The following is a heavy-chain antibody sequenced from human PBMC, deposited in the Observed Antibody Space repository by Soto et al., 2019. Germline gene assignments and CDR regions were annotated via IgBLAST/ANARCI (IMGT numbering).Heavy chain of an antibody. D-gene: IGHD3-3*01. CDR2: IYYSGST. Sequence: SETLSLTCTVSGGSISSSSYYWGWIRQPPGKGQEWIGSIYYSGSTYYNPSLKSRVTISVDTSKNQFSLKLSSVTAADTAVYYCARHNYDFWSGYYSFDPWGQGTLVTVSS. CDR1: GGSISSSSYY. V-gene: IGHV4-39*01. CDR3: ARHNYDFWSGYYSFDP. J-gene: IGHJ5*02.